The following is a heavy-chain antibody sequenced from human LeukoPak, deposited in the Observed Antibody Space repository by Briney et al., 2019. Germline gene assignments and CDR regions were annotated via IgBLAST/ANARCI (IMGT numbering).Heavy chain of an antibody. V-gene: IGHV4-59*12. CDR2: ISHTGST. CDR3: ARDSVYATNWYDP. Sequence: SETLSLTCTVSGASLSSSYWNWIRQSPGKGLEWIGYISHTGSTNYTPSLKSRVTLSVDMSKNSFSLKLTSVTAADTAVYYCARDSVYATNWYDPWGQGILVTVSS. D-gene: IGHD2-8*01. J-gene: IGHJ5*02. CDR1: GASLSSSY.